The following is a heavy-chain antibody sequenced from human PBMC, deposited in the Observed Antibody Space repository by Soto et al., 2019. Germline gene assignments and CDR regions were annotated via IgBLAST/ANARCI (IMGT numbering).Heavy chain of an antibody. J-gene: IGHJ6*02. CDR2: ISAYNGNT. Sequence: QVQLVQSGAEVKKPGASVKVSCKASGYTFTSYGISWVRQAPGQGLEWLGWISAYNGNTNYAQKLQGRVTMTTDTSTSTAYMELRILRSDDTAVYYLARDRYGSGCGYYYGMDVWGHGTTVTVSS. D-gene: IGHD3-10*01. V-gene: IGHV1-18*01. CDR3: ARDRYGSGCGYYYGMDV. CDR1: GYTFTSYG.